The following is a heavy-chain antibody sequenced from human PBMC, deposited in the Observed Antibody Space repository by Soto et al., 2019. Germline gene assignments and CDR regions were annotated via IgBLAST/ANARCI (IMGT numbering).Heavy chain of an antibody. Sequence: QVQLVQSGAEVKKSGASVKVSCKASGYTFTGYYIHWVRQAPGQGLEWMGEISPNSGGTKYAQKFQGGVTMTRDTSISGVYREVSNLSPDDTAVYYCGRGRSVELVVFYWGQGTLGTGYS. CDR3: GRGRSVELVVFY. V-gene: IGHV1-2*02. J-gene: IGHJ4*02. D-gene: IGHD2-8*02. CDR2: ISPNSGGT. CDR1: GYTFTGYY.